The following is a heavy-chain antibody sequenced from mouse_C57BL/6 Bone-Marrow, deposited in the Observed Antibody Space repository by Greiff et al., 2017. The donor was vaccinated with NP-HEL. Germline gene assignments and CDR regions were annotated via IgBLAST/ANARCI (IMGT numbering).Heavy chain of an antibody. J-gene: IGHJ2*01. V-gene: IGHV1-59*01. CDR1: GYTFTSYW. Sequence: QVQLQQPGAELVRPGTSVKLSCKASGYTFTSYWMHWVKQRPGQGLEWFGVIDPSDSYTNYNQKFKGKATLTVDTSSSTAYMQLSSLTSEDSAVYYCAREAPENYWGQGTTLTVSS. CDR2: IDPSDSYT. CDR3: AREAPENY.